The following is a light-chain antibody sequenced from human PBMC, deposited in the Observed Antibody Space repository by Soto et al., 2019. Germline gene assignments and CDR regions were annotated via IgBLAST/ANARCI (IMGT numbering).Light chain of an antibody. CDR3: CSYTTSTTYV. CDR1: ATDVGAYNY. J-gene: IGLJ1*01. Sequence: QSVLTQPASVSGSPGQSITISCTGTATDVGAYNYVSWYQQHPGRAPKLIIYGVNNRPSGVSNRFSASKSADTASLTISGLQAEDEANYYCCSYTTSTTYVFGTGTKVTVL. CDR2: GVN. V-gene: IGLV2-14*03.